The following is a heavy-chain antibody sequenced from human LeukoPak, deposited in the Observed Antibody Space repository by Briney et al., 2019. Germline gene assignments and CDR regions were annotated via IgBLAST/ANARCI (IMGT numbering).Heavy chain of an antibody. D-gene: IGHD3-10*01. CDR2: IYWDDDK. CDR3: AHPGGPGSLDV. V-gene: IGHV2-5*02. CDR1: GFSLSTGGVGVG. Sequence: SGPTLVNTTQTVTLTCTFSGFSLSTGGVGVGVGWIRQPPGKALEWLDLIYWDDDKRYSPSLKSRLTITKDTSKNQGCLTMTNMDPADTATYYCAHPGGPGSLDVWGQGTVVTVSS. J-gene: IGHJ3*01.